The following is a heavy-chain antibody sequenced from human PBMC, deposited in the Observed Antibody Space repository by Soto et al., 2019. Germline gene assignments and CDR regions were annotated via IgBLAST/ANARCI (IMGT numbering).Heavy chain of an antibody. CDR2: ISYDGSNK. D-gene: IGHD6-6*01. J-gene: IGHJ6*02. V-gene: IGHV3-30*18. CDR1: GFTFSSYG. CDR3: AKDDVFILSSSGGMDV. Sequence: GGSLRLSCAASGFTFSSYGMHWVRQAPGKGLEWVAVISYDGSNKYYADSVKGRFTISRDNSKNTLYLQMNSLRAEDTAVYYCAKDDVFILSSSGGMDVWGQGTTVTVSS.